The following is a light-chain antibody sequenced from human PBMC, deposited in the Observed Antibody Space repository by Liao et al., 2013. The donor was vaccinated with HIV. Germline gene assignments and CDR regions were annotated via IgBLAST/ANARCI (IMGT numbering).Light chain of an antibody. Sequence: SYVLTQPPSVSVAPGKTARITCGGNNIGSKSVHWYQQRPGQAPVLVISYDSDRPSGIPERFSGSNSGNTATLTISWVEGGDEADYYCQVWDSSAAYVFGTGTKVTVL. V-gene: IGLV3-21*01. CDR1: NIGSKS. CDR3: QVWDSSAAYV. J-gene: IGLJ1*01. CDR2: YDS.